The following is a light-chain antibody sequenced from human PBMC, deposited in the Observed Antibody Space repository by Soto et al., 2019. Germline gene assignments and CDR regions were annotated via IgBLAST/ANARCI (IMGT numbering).Light chain of an antibody. Sequence: EVVVTKSPSTLSVPPGEIATLSCRASQSINSKLAWYEQEPGQAXXLLIDGSSLRASATPAGCSGSGSGTEFTLTISRLEPEDFAVYYCQQYGSSGTFGQGTKV. J-gene: IGKJ1*01. CDR1: QSINSK. V-gene: IGKV3-20*01. CDR2: GSS. CDR3: QQYGSSGT.